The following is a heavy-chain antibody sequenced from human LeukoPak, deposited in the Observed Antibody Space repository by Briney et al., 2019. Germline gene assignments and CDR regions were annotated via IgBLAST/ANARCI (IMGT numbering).Heavy chain of an antibody. V-gene: IGHV3-74*01. D-gene: IGHD2/OR15-2a*01. Sequence: GGSLRLSCAASGNYWMHWVRQVPGKGLVWVSHINSDGSWTSYADSVKGRFTISKDNAKNTMYLQMNSLRAEDTAVYYCVSFYETYWGRGTLVTVSS. CDR2: INSDGSWT. J-gene: IGHJ4*02. CDR1: GNYW. CDR3: VSFYETY.